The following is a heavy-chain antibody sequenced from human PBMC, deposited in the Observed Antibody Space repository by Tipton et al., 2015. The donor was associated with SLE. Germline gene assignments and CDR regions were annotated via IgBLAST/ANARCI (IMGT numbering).Heavy chain of an antibody. D-gene: IGHD2-21*01. CDR3: AKDRIAVIRGRNLLDD. J-gene: IGHJ4*02. CDR1: GFTFSSYA. Sequence: SLRLSCAASGFTFSSYAMTWVRQAPGKGLEWVSTISDSDDSTYYADSVKGRFTISRDNSKNTLYLQMNSLRAEDTAVYYCAKDRIAVIRGRNLLDDWGQGTLVTVSS. V-gene: IGHV3-23*01. CDR2: ISDSDDST.